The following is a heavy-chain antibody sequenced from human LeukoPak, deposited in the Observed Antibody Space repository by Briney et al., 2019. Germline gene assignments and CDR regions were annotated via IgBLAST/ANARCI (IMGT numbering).Heavy chain of an antibody. CDR1: GFTFSSYS. CDR3: ARDGSY. Sequence: GGSLRLSCAASGFTFSSYSMNWVRQAPGKGLEWISYISSRSSSINYADSVKGRFTVSRDNAKNSLYLQMNSLRDDDTAVYYCARDGSYWGQGTLVTVSS. J-gene: IGHJ4*02. CDR2: ISSRSSSI. V-gene: IGHV3-48*02.